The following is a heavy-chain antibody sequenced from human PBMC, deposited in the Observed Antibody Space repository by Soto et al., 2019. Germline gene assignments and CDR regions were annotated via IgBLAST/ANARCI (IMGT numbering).Heavy chain of an antibody. CDR2: IYYSGST. CDR3: ARVLLVPAALDY. Sequence: SETLSLTCTVSGGSISSGGYYWSWIRQHPGKGLEWIGYIYYSGSTYYNPSLKSRVIISVDTSKNQFSLKLSSVTAADTAVYYCARVLLVPAALDYWGQGTLVTVS. V-gene: IGHV4-31*03. CDR1: GGSISSGGYY. J-gene: IGHJ4*02. D-gene: IGHD2-2*01.